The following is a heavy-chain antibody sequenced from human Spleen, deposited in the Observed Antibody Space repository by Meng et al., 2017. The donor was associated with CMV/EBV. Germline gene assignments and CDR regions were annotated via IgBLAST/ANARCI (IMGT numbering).Heavy chain of an antibody. CDR3: AKVGHWGLWAVPAAMALGY. V-gene: IGHV3-23*01. CDR2: ISGIGCRT. CDR1: FSIYA. J-gene: IGHJ4*02. D-gene: IGHD2-2*01. Sequence: FSIYALSWVRRAPGKGLEWVSAISGIGCRTYYSYSVECRFTISRDNSKNTLYLQMNSLRAEDTAVYYCAKVGHWGLWAVPAAMALGYWGQGTLVTVSS.